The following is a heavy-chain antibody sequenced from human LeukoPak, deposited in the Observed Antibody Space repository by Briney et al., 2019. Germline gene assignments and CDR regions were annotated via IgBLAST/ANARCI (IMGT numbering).Heavy chain of an antibody. CDR3: ARDCSGGTCYLGVVDY. CDR1: GGSISSYY. CDR2: IYYSGST. D-gene: IGHD2-15*01. Sequence: KASETLSLTCTVSGGSISSYYWSWIRQPPGKGLEWIGYIYYSGSTNYNPSLKSRVTISVDTSKNQFSLKLSSVTAADAAVYYCARDCSGGTCYLGVVDYWGQGILVTVSS. V-gene: IGHV4-59*12. J-gene: IGHJ4*02.